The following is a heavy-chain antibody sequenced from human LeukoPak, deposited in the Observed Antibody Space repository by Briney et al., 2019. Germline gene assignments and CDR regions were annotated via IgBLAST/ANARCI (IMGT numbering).Heavy chain of an antibody. CDR3: ARDPYSYYAPPYYYYYYMDV. CDR1: GFTFSSYS. Sequence: PGGSLRLSCAASGFTFSSYSMNWVRQAPGKGLEWVSSISSSSSYIYYADSVKGRFTISRDNAKNSLYLQMNSLRAEDTAVYYCARDPYSYYAPPYYYYYYMDVWGKGTTVTVSS. D-gene: IGHD1-26*01. V-gene: IGHV3-21*01. CDR2: ISSSSSYI. J-gene: IGHJ6*03.